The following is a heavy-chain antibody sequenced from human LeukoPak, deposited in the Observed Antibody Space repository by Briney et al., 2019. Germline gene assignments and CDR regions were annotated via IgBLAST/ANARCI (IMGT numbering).Heavy chain of an antibody. CDR1: GYTFTSYG. D-gene: IGHD2-2*01. Sequence: GASVRVSCKASGYTFTSYGISWVRQAPGQGLEWMGWISAYNGNTNYAQKLQGRVTMTTDTSTSTAYMELRSLRSDDTAVYYCARDLGDTPNIVVVPAAAKDYWGQGTLVTVSS. CDR2: ISAYNGNT. CDR3: ARDLGDTPNIVVVPAAAKDY. J-gene: IGHJ4*02. V-gene: IGHV1-18*01.